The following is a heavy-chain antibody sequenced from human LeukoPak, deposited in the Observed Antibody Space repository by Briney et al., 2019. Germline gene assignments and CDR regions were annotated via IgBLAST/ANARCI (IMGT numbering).Heavy chain of an antibody. J-gene: IGHJ4*02. V-gene: IGHV3-21*01. CDR2: ISSSSSYI. Sequence: PGGSLRLSCAASGFTFSSHSMNWVRQAPGKGLEWVSSISSSSSYIYYADSVKGRFTISRDNAKNSLYLQMNSLRAEDTAVYYCARDMATVTITAPFDYWGQGTLVTVSS. CDR1: GFTFSSHS. D-gene: IGHD4-17*01. CDR3: ARDMATVTITAPFDY.